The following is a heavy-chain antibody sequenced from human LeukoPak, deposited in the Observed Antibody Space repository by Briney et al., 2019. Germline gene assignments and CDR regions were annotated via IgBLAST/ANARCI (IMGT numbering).Heavy chain of an antibody. J-gene: IGHJ4*02. D-gene: IGHD6-19*01. CDR1: GFTFSSYG. V-gene: IGHV3-30*03. Sequence: GGSLRLSCAASGFTFSSYGMHWVRQAPGEGLEWVAVISYDGSNKYYADSVKGRFTISRDNSKNTLYLQMNSLRAEDTAVYYCATSGWYFVFYYWGQGTLVTVSS. CDR3: ATSGWYFVFYY. CDR2: ISYDGSNK.